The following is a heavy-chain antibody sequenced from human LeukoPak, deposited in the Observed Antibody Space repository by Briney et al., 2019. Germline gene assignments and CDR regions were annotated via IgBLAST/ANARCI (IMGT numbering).Heavy chain of an antibody. D-gene: IGHD3-3*01. CDR3: ARSGYSNFDY. CDR1: GGSISSGSYY. V-gene: IGHV4-61*02. CDR2: IYTSGST. J-gene: IGHJ4*02. Sequence: SETLSLTCTVSGGSISSGSYYWSWIRQPAGKGLEWIGRIYTSGSTNYNPSLKSRVTISVDTSKNQFSLKLSSVTAADTAVYYCARSGYSNFDYWGQGTLVTGSS.